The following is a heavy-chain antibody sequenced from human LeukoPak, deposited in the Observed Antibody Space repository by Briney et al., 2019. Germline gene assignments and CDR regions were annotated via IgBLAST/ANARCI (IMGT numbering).Heavy chain of an antibody. J-gene: IGHJ4*02. V-gene: IGHV3-30-3*01. CDR1: GFTFSSYA. D-gene: IGHD3-10*01. Sequence: GGSLRLSCAASGFTFSSYAMHWVRQAPGKGLEWVTVISYDGSNKYYADSVKGRFTISRDNSKNTLYLQMNSLRAEDTAVYYCARLRGDVLLWFGSRQKYYFDYWGQGTLVTVSS. CDR3: ARLRGDVLLWFGSRQKYYFDY. CDR2: ISYDGSNK.